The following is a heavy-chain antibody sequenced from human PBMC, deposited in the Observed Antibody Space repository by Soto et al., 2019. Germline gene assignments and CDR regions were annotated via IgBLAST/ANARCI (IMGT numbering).Heavy chain of an antibody. CDR1: GFTFSTYS. Sequence: QVQLVESGGGVVQPGRSLRLSCAASGFTFSTYSMHWVRQAPGKGLEWVAVISYDGSNKYYADSVKGRVTISRDNSKKTLYLQMNSLRAADTAVCYCARSHRRGDYSSYCGMDFWGQGTTVTVSS. D-gene: IGHD3-16*02. V-gene: IGHV3-30-3*01. CDR2: ISYDGSNK. CDR3: ARSHRRGDYSSYCGMDF. J-gene: IGHJ6*02.